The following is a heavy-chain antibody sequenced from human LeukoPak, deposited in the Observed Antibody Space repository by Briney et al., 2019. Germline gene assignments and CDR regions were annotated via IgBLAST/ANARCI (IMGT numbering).Heavy chain of an antibody. J-gene: IGHJ4*02. Sequence: TLSLTCAVSGGSISSGDYSWSWIRQPPGKGLEWIGYVYYTGSTYYNPSLKSRITISVDTSKNQFSLKLSSVTAADTAVYYCATFNPTGGLDYWGQGTLVTVSS. CDR2: VYYTGST. CDR3: ATFNPTGGLDY. V-gene: IGHV4-30-4*07. CDR1: GGSISSGDYS. D-gene: IGHD7-27*01.